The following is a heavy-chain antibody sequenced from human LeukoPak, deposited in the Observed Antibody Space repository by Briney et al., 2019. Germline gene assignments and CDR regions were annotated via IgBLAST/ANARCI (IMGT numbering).Heavy chain of an antibody. CDR1: GGSISSGGYY. V-gene: IGHV4-31*03. D-gene: IGHD3-22*01. CDR2: IYYSGST. J-gene: IGHJ4*02. Sequence: PSQTLSLTCTVSGGSISSGGYYWSWIRQHPGKGLEWIGYIYYSGSTYYNPSLKSRVTISVDTSKNQFSLKLSSVTAADTAVYYCARMDYDSSGYRNPDYWGQGTLVTVSS. CDR3: ARMDYDSSGYRNPDY.